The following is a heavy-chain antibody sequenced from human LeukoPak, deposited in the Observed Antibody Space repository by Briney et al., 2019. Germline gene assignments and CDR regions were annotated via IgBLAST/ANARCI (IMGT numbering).Heavy chain of an antibody. Sequence: PGGSLRLSCAASGFTFSSYAMSWVRQAPGKGLEWVSATSGSGGSTYYADSVKGRCTISRDNSKKTLYLKMNSLRAEDTAVYYCAKRAMVLDYWGQGTLVTVSS. J-gene: IGHJ4*02. CDR1: GFTFSSYA. D-gene: IGHD5-18*01. CDR3: AKRAMVLDY. V-gene: IGHV3-23*01. CDR2: TSGSGGST.